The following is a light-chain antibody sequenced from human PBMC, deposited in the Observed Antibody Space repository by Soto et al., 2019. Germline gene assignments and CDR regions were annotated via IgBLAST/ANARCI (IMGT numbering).Light chain of an antibody. Sequence: QSVLTQPPSVSAAPGQKVTISCSGSSSNIGGNSVSWYQQLPGTAPKLLIYDDNKRPSGIPDRFSGSKSGTSATLGITGFQXGDGADYYCGSWDSSLSAYVFGTGTKV. CDR3: GSWDSSLSAYV. CDR1: SSNIGGNS. CDR2: DDN. J-gene: IGLJ1*01. V-gene: IGLV1-51*01.